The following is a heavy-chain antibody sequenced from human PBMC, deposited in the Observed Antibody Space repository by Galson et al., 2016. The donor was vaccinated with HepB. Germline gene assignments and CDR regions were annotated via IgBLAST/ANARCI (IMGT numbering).Heavy chain of an antibody. J-gene: IGHJ6*02. CDR1: GFTFSSYA. CDR3: AKDRVYSYGPRMVSVCMDV. D-gene: IGHD5-18*01. Sequence: SLRLSCAASGFTFSSYAMSWVRQAPGKGLEWVSSISGSGGSTYYGDSVKGRLTISRDNSKNTLYLQMNSLRAEDTALYYCAKDRVYSYGPRMVSVCMDVWGQGTTVTVSS. CDR2: ISGSGGST. V-gene: IGHV3-23*01.